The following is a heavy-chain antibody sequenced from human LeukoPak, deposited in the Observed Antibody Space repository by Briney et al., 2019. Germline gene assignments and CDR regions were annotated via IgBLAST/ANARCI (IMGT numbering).Heavy chain of an antibody. CDR1: GFTFSSYA. V-gene: IGHV3-23*01. J-gene: IGHJ4*02. Sequence: GGSLRLSCAASGFTFSSYAMSWVRQAPGKGLEWVSAMSGIGGSTYYADSVKGRFSISRDNSKNTLYLQMNSLRAEDTAVYYCAKVFAVIPRGGQGTLVTVPS. D-gene: IGHD2-21*01. CDR3: AKVFAVIPR. CDR2: MSGIGGST.